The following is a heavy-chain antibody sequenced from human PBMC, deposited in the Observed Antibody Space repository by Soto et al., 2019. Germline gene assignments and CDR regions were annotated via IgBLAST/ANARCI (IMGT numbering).Heavy chain of an antibody. V-gene: IGHV3-15*01. CDR3: TTETPAYYDFWSGYPRPLDY. Sequence: EVQLVESGGGLVKPGGSLRLSCAASGFTFSNAWMSWVRQATGKGLEWVGRIKSKTDGGTTDYAAPVKGRFTISRDDSKNTLYLQINSLKTEDSAVYYCTTETPAYYDFWSGYPRPLDYWGQGTLVTVSS. D-gene: IGHD3-3*01. CDR1: GFTFSNAW. CDR2: IKSKTDGGTT. J-gene: IGHJ4*02.